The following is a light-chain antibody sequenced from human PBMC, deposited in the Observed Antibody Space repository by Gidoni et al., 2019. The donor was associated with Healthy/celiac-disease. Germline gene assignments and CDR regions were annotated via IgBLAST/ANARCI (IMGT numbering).Light chain of an antibody. CDR1: QSVSSSY. Sequence: EIVLTQSPGTLSLSPGERATLSCRASQSVSSSYLALYQQKPGQAPRLLIYGASSSATGIPDSVSGSVSGTDFTLTISRLEPEDFAVYYCHQYGSSPLTFGGGTKVEIK. CDR3: HQYGSSPLT. J-gene: IGKJ4*01. CDR2: GAS. V-gene: IGKV3-20*01.